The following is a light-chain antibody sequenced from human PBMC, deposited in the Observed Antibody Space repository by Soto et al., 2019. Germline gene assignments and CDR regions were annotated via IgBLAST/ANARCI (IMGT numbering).Light chain of an antibody. CDR3: SSYTSGFYV. Sequence: QSVLTQPASVSGSPGQSITISCTGTSSDVGGYNYVSWYQQHPGKAPKLMIYDVSDRPSGVSNRFSGSKSGNTASLTISGLQAEDEDDYYCSSYTSGFYVFGTGTKLTV. CDR1: SSDVGGYNY. J-gene: IGLJ1*01. CDR2: DVS. V-gene: IGLV2-14*01.